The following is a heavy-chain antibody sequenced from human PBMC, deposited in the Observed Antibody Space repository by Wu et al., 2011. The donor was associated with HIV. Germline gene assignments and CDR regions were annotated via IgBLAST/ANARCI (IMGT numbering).Heavy chain of an antibody. CDR2: IIPILRRP. J-gene: IGHJ3*02. V-gene: IGHV1-69*02. CDR3: ATRQTPYIDALTERVAAAGENDVFEI. Sequence: QVQLVQSGSEVRKPGSSVKVSCKASGGSFKSHTITWVRQAPGQGLEWMGRIIPILRRPNYAQKFQGRVTISADKSTSTLDLSSLTFDDTAVYYCATRQTPYIDALTERVAAAGENDVFEIWGQGTTVTVSS. CDR1: GGSFKSHT. D-gene: IGHD3-9*01.